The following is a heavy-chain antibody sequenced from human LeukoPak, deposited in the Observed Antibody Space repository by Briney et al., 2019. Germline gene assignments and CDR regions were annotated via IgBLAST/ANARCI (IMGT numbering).Heavy chain of an antibody. Sequence: PGWSLTLSCAASGFTFSRYWMNWVRQAPGKGLVWVSRINSDGSTTRYADSVKGRFTISRDNAKNTTYLQMNSLRAEDTAVYYCARENFYGMDVWGQGTTVTVSS. CDR3: ARENFYGMDV. J-gene: IGHJ6*02. CDR2: INSDGSTT. V-gene: IGHV3-74*01. CDR1: GFTFSRYW.